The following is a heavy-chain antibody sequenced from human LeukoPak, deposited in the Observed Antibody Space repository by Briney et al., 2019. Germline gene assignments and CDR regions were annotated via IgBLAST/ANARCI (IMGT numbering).Heavy chain of an antibody. CDR1: GFTFSSYE. J-gene: IGHJ4*02. CDR3: ARGSSGYDYFDY. CDR2: ISSSGSTI. Sequence: GGSLRLSCAASGFTFSSYEMNWVRQAPGKGLEWVSYISSSGSTIYYADSVKGRFTISRDNAKNSLYLQMNSLRAEDTAVYYCARGSSGYDYFDYWGQGTLVTVSS. V-gene: IGHV3-48*03. D-gene: IGHD3-22*01.